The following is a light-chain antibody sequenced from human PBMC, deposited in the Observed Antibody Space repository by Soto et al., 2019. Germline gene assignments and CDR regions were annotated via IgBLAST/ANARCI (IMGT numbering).Light chain of an antibody. CDR2: EDN. CDR1: SGSIASKY. CDR3: QSYDSSYVV. Sequence: NFMLTQPHSVSESPGKTVTISCTRSSGSIASKYVQWYQQRPGGAPTTVIYEDNQRPSGVPDRFSGSIDSSSNSASLTISGMKTEDEADNYCQSYDSSYVVFGGGTKLTVL. V-gene: IGLV6-57*04. J-gene: IGLJ2*01.